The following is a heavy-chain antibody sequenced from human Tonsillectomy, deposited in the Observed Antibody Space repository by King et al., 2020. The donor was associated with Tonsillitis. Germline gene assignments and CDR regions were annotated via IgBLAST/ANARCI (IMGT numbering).Heavy chain of an antibody. Sequence: MQLQESGPVLVKPSQTLSLTCTVSVGSIIGGAYYFSWIRQHPVKCREWIWYIYESGRTYYNPSLQSRITISLDTSKNQFSLQLSSVTAADTAVYYCGRYEGGVFDPWGQGTLVTVSS. CDR1: VGSIIGGAYY. J-gene: IGHJ5*02. CDR3: GRYEGGVFDP. CDR2: IYESGRT. V-gene: IGHV4-31*03. D-gene: IGHD2-15*01.